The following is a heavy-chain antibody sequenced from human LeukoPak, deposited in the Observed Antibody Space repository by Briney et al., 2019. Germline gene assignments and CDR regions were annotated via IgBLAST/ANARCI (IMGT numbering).Heavy chain of an antibody. Sequence: SGTLSLTCTVSGGSISSGDYYWSWIRQPPGKGLEWIGYIYYSGSTYYNPSLKSRVTISVDTSKNQFSLKLSSVTAADTAVYYCARASSSYGNKDWGQGTLVTVSS. CDR3: ARASSSYGNKD. CDR2: IYYSGST. D-gene: IGHD5-18*01. J-gene: IGHJ4*02. V-gene: IGHV4-30-4*01. CDR1: GGSISSGDYY.